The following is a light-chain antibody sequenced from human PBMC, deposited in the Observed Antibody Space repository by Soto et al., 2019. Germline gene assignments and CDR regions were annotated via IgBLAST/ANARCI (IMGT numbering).Light chain of an antibody. V-gene: IGLV2-8*01. Sequence: QSVLTQPPSASGSPGQSVTISCTGTSSDVGRDNYVSWYQQHPGKAPKLLIYEVNKRPSGVPDRFSGSKSGNTASLTVSGLQTEDEADYYCSSCAASKKRYVFGNGTKVTVL. J-gene: IGLJ1*01. CDR2: EVN. CDR1: SSDVGRDNY. CDR3: SSCAASKKRYV.